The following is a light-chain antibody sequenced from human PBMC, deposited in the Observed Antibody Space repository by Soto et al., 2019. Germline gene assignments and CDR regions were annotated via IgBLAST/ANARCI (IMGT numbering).Light chain of an antibody. CDR2: VAS. J-gene: IGKJ4*01. V-gene: IGKV3-15*01. Sequence: EIVLTQSPATLSVSPGERATLSCRASQSVNQKLGWYQQKPGQAPRLLIYVASYRATGIPARFSGSGSGTEYTLTISSLQAEDVEVYYCQQYFSNPLTFGGGTKVEIK. CDR1: QSVNQK. CDR3: QQYFSNPLT.